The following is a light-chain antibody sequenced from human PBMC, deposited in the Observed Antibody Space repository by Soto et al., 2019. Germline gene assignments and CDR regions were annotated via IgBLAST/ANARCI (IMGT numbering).Light chain of an antibody. J-gene: IGKJ4*01. CDR2: WAS. V-gene: IGKV4-1*01. CDR1: QSVLSSSNNKNY. CDR3: QQYYSTPLS. Sequence: DIVMTQYPDSLAVSLGERATINCKSSQSVLSSSNNKNYLAWYQQKPGQPPKLLIYWASTRESVVPDRFSGSGSWTDFTLTISSVQAEDVSVYYCQQYYSTPLSFGGGTKVEIK.